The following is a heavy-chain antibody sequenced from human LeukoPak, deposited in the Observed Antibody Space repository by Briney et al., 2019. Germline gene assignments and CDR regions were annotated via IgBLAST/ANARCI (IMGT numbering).Heavy chain of an antibody. V-gene: IGHV1-2*02. J-gene: IGHJ4*02. D-gene: IGHD5-24*01. CDR2: TNPNTGGT. CDR1: GYSFIGYH. CDR3: ASVEMATIGFEH. Sequence: ASVKVSCKTSGYSFIGYHMHWVRQAPGQGLEWMGWTNPNTGGTKYAQKCQGRVTMTRDTSISTGYMELSSLRSDDTAVYFCASVEMATIGFEHWGQGTLVTVSS.